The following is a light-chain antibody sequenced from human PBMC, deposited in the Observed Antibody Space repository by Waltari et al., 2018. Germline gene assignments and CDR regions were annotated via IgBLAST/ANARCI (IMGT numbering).Light chain of an antibody. Sequence: DIQMTQSPSSLSASVGERVTITCRASQNIGSSLNWYQHKPGKAPNLLIYAASSLQSGVPSRFSVSGSESGTDFTLTISSLHPEDFAIYYCHQSYSTPTFGPGTKVDIK. V-gene: IGKV1-39*01. CDR3: HQSYSTPT. CDR2: AAS. CDR1: QNIGSS. J-gene: IGKJ3*01.